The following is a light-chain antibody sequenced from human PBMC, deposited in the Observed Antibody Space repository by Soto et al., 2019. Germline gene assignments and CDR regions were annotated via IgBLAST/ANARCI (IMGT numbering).Light chain of an antibody. J-gene: IGKJ4*02. CDR1: QSISSW. Sequence: DIQMTQSPSTLSASVGDRVTITCRASQSISSWLAWYQQKPGKAPKLLIYDASSLESGVPSRFSGSGAGPEFTLTISSLQPDDFATYYCQQYNSYLLTFGGGNKVEIK. CDR3: QQYNSYLLT. CDR2: DAS. V-gene: IGKV1-5*01.